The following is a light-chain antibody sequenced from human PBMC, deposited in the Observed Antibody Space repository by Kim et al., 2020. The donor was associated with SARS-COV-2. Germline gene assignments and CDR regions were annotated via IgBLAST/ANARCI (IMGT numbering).Light chain of an antibody. CDR1: SSDVGGYNY. V-gene: IGLV2-14*03. Sequence: QSVLTQPASVSGSPGHSITISCTGTSSDVGGYNYVSWYQQHPGKAPKLMIYDVSNRPSGVSNRFSGSKSGNTASLTISGLQAEDEADYYCSSYTSSSTPVVFGGGTQLTVL. CDR3: SSYTSSSTPVV. CDR2: DVS. J-gene: IGLJ2*01.